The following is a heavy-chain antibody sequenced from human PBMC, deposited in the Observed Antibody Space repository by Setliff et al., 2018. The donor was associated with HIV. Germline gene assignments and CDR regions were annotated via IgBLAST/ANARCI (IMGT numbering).Heavy chain of an antibody. CDR1: GFTFSSYS. V-gene: IGHV3-74*01. CDR3: ARPRGFNYGYFDY. CDR2: INSDGTGT. J-gene: IGHJ4*02. D-gene: IGHD5-18*01. Sequence: PGGSLRLSCAASGFTFSSYSMHWVRQVPGKGLEWVSVINSDGTGTRYADFVEDRFIISRDNTKNTLHLQLNNLRAEDTALYYCARPRGFNYGYFDYWGQGTPVTVS.